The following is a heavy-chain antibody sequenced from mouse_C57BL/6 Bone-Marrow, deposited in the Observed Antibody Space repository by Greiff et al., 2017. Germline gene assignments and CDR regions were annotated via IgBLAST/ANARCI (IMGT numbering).Heavy chain of an antibody. CDR3: ARVRVDY. Sequence: EVKLVESGGGLVKPGGSLKLSCAASGFTFSSYAMSWVRQTPEKRLEWVATISDGGSYTYYPDNVKGRFTISRDNAKNNLYLQMSHLKSEDTAMYYCARVRVDYWGQGTTRTVSS. J-gene: IGHJ2*01. V-gene: IGHV5-4*03. CDR2: ISDGGSYT. CDR1: GFTFSSYA.